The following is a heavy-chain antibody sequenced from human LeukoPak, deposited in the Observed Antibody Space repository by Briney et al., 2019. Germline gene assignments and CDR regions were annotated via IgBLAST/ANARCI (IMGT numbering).Heavy chain of an antibody. CDR2: IYSSGST. J-gene: IGHJ6*04. D-gene: IGHD3-16*01. V-gene: IGHV4-4*09. CDR3: ARFTYTTRPSDV. CDR1: GGSISGYY. Sequence: SETLSLTCSVSGGSISGYYWSWIRQPLGQTLEWIGYIYSSGSTNYNPSLQSRVTMSVDTSMNQFSLRLSSVIAADTAVYYCARFTYTTRPSDVWGKGTTVTVSS.